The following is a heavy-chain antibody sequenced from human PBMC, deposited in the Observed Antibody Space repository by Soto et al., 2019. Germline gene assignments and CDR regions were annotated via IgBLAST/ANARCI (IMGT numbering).Heavy chain of an antibody. D-gene: IGHD6-13*01. CDR1: GGSISSYY. Sequence: PSETLSLTCTVSGGSISSYYWSWIRQPPGKGLEWIGYIYYSGSTNYNPSLKSRVTISVDTSKNQFSLKLSSVTAADTAVYYCARTAAPWYHYYYYYGMDVWGQGTTVTVSS. CDR3: ARTAAPWYHYYYYYGMDV. V-gene: IGHV4-59*08. J-gene: IGHJ6*02. CDR2: IYYSGST.